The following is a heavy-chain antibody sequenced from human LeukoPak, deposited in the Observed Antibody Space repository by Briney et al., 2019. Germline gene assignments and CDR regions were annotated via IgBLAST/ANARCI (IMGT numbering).Heavy chain of an antibody. J-gene: IGHJ6*02. CDR3: AKDLYSNYVFYYYGMAV. V-gene: IGHV3-23*01. Sequence: GGSLRLSCAASGFTFSSYAMSWVRQAPGKGLEWVSVISGSGGSTYYADSVKGRFTISRDNSKNTVHLQMNSLRAEDTAVYYCAKDLYSNYVFYYYGMAVWGQGTTVTVSS. CDR1: GFTFSSYA. CDR2: ISGSGGST. D-gene: IGHD4-11*01.